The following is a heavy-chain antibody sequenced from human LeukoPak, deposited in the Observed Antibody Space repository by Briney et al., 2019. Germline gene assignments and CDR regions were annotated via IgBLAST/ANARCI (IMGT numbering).Heavy chain of an antibody. CDR1: GFTFSDYS. J-gene: IGHJ6*02. V-gene: IGHV3-21*01. CDR2: ISSGSTYI. CDR3: ARDQGDYYETTGYYRPNYYGMDV. Sequence: GGSLRLSCAASGFTFSDYSINWVRQAPGKGLEWVSSISSGSTYIYYAESLKGRFTTSRDNAKNSLYLQMNSLRAEDTAVYYCARDQGDYYETTGYYRPNYYGMDVWGQGTTVTVSS. D-gene: IGHD3-22*01.